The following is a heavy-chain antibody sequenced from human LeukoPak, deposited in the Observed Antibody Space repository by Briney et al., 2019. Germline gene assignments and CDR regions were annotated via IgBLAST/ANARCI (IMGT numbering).Heavy chain of an antibody. Sequence: PSETLSLTCTVSGVSISSYYWSWIRQPPGKGLEWIGNIYYSGSTKYNPSLKSRVTISVDTSKNHFSLKLSSVTAADTAVYYCVRHGNYYDSSGYNYYFDYWGQGTLGTVSS. CDR3: VRHGNYYDSSGYNYYFDY. CDR1: GVSISSYY. V-gene: IGHV4-59*08. J-gene: IGHJ4*02. D-gene: IGHD3-22*01. CDR2: IYYSGST.